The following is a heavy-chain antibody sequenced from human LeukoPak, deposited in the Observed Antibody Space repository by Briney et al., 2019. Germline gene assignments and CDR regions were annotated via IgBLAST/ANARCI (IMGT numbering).Heavy chain of an antibody. CDR2: ISSTSSYI. CDR1: GFTFSSCS. J-gene: IGHJ4*02. Sequence: PGGSLRLSCAASGFTFSSCSMNWVRQAPGEGLEWVSSISSTSSYISYTDSVKGRFTISRDNAKNSLYLQMNSLRAEDTAVYYCARAEQRYYYDTSGLRLPDYWGQGTLVTVSS. CDR3: ARAEQRYYYDTSGLRLPDY. D-gene: IGHD3-22*01. V-gene: IGHV3-21*01.